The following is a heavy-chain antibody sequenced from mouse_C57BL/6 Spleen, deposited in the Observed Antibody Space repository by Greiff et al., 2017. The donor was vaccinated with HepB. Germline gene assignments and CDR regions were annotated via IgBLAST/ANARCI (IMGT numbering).Heavy chain of an antibody. CDR3: AKNHYDYDGVFAY. Sequence: VQLQESGPGLVQPSQRLSITCTVSGFSLTSYGVHWVRQSPGKGLEWLGVIWRGGSTDYNAAFMSRLSITKDNSKSQVFFKMNSLQADDTAIYYCAKNHYDYDGVFAYWGQGTLVTVSA. V-gene: IGHV2-5*01. CDR2: IWRGGST. CDR1: GFSLTSYG. J-gene: IGHJ3*01. D-gene: IGHD2-4*01.